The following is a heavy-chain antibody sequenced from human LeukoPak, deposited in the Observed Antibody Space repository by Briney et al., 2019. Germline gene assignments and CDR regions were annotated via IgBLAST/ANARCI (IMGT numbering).Heavy chain of an antibody. V-gene: IGHV3-23*01. CDR2: INGGGYGT. J-gene: IGHJ3*02. CDR3: ARGGDIVGATRSAFDI. CDR1: GFTFSSYS. Sequence: GGSLRLSCAASGFTFSSYSMNWVRQAPGKGLEWVSAINGGGYGTYYADSVRGRFTISRDNSKNTLYLQMNSLRAEDTAVYYCARGGDIVGATRSAFDIWGQGTMVTVSS. D-gene: IGHD1-26*01.